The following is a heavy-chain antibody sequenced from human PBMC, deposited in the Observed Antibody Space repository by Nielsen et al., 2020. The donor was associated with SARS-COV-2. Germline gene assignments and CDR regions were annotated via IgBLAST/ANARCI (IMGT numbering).Heavy chain of an antibody. D-gene: IGHD3-10*01. CDR3: ARADGSGSYNFDY. V-gene: IGHV4-59*01. CDR2: IYYSGST. Sequence: ESLKISCTVSGGSISSYYWSWIRQPPGKGLEWIGYIYYSGSTNYNPSLKSRVTISVDTSKNQFSLKLSSVTAAGTAVYYCARADGSGSYNFDYWGQGTLVTVSS. J-gene: IGHJ4*02. CDR1: GGSISSYY.